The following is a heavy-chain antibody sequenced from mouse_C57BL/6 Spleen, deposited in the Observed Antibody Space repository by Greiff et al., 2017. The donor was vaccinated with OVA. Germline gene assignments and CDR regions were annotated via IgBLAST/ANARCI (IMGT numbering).Heavy chain of an antibody. V-gene: IGHV1-64*01. CDR2: IHPNSGST. D-gene: IGHD1-1*01. CDR1: GYTFTSYW. CDR3: ARSGDYGSSYVWYFDV. Sequence: VQLQQPGAELVKPGASVKLSCKASGYTFTSYWMHWVKQRPGQGLEWIGMIHPNSGSTNYNEKFKSKATLTVDKSSSTAYMQLSSLTSEDSAVYYCARSGDYGSSYVWYFDVWGTGTTVTVSS. J-gene: IGHJ1*03.